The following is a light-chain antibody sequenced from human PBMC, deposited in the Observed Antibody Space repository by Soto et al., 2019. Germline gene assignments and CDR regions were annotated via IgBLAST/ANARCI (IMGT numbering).Light chain of an antibody. CDR3: QQYGSSPTWT. CDR2: GAS. Sequence: GFAQSPSTPVFAPGERAHPSCKAIQCVSSIYFAWYQQKPGQAPRLLIYGASSRATGIPDRFSGSGSGTDFTLTISRLEPEDFAVYYCQQYGSSPTWTFGQGTKVDIK. J-gene: IGKJ1*01. CDR1: QCVSSIY. V-gene: IGKV3-20*01.